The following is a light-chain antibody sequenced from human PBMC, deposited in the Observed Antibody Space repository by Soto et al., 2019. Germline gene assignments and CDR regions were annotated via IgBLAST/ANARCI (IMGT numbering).Light chain of an antibody. CDR3: QQYETYWT. CDR1: QSIGSW. Sequence: DIQMTQSPSTLSASVGDRVTITCRASQSIGSWLAWYQQKPEKVPKFLLYKASTLESEVPSRFSGSGSGTEFTLTISSLQPDDYATYYCQQYETYWTFGQGTKVGIK. V-gene: IGKV1-5*03. J-gene: IGKJ1*01. CDR2: KAS.